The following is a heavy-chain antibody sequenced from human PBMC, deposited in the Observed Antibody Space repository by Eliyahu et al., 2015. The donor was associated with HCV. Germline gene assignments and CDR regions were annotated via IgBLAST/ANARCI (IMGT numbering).Heavy chain of an antibody. J-gene: IGHJ4*02. CDR1: GGSISSSSYY. Sequence: QLQLQESGPGLVKPSETLSLTCTVSGGSISSSSYYWGWIRQPPGKGLEWIGSIYYSGSTXYNPSLKSRVTISVDTSKNQFSLKLSSVTAADTAVYYCARDRRITLWSNPQPITMIVGKATIFDYWGQGTLVTVSS. CDR3: ARDRRITLWSNPQPITMIVGKATIFDY. D-gene: IGHD3-22*01. V-gene: IGHV4-39*07. CDR2: IYYSGST.